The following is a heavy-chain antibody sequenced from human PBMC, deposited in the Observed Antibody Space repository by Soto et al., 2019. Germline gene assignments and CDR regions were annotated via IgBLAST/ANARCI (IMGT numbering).Heavy chain of an antibody. CDR2: VYGSGDK. J-gene: IGHJ4*02. V-gene: IGHV2-5*04. CDR1: GFSLTTSAVA. D-gene: IGHD1-1*01. Sequence: QITLQESGPTLVKPTQTLTLTCTFSGFSLTTSAVAVGWIRQPPGKALEWLAVVYGSGDKFYSPSLRSRLTITKDNSKNQVVLTLTDMDPVDTGTYVCVRRNDPYYFDYWGQGTLVTVSS. CDR3: VRRNDPYYFDY.